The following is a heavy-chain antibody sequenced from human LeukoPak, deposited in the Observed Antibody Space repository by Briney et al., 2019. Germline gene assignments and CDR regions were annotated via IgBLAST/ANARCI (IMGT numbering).Heavy chain of an antibody. Sequence: GGSLRLSCAASGFTFSDYAMTWVRQAPGKGLEWVSTLSGNGGTIFYADSVKGRFTISRDNSKNTLYLQMNSLRAEDTAVYYCAKAQGYYDSSGFTDYWGQGTLVTVSS. J-gene: IGHJ4*02. CDR1: GFTFSDYA. CDR2: LSGNGGTI. V-gene: IGHV3-23*01. D-gene: IGHD3-22*01. CDR3: AKAQGYYDSSGFTDY.